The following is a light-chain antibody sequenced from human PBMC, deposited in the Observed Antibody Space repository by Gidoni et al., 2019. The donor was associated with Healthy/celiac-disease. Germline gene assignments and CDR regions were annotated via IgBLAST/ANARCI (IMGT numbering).Light chain of an antibody. V-gene: IGKV3-15*01. Sequence: EIVMTLSPATRSVSPGERATLSCRASQSVSSNLAWYQQKPGQAPRLLIYGASTRATGIPARFSGSGSGTEFTLTISSLQSEDFAVYYCQQYNNWWGTFGQGTKVEIK. CDR2: GAS. J-gene: IGKJ1*01. CDR1: QSVSSN. CDR3: QQYNNWWGT.